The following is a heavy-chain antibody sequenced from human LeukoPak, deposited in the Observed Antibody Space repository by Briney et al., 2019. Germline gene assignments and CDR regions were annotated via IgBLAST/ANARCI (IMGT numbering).Heavy chain of an antibody. D-gene: IGHD6-13*01. CDR2: IRYDGSNK. Sequence: GGSLRLSCAASGFTFSSYGMHWVRQAPGKGLEWVAFIRYDGSNKYYADSVKGRFTISRDNSKSTLYLQMNSLRAEDTAVYYCAKVANSSSRDYYYYYMDVWGKGTTVTISS. J-gene: IGHJ6*03. CDR1: GFTFSSYG. V-gene: IGHV3-30*02. CDR3: AKVANSSSRDYYYYYMDV.